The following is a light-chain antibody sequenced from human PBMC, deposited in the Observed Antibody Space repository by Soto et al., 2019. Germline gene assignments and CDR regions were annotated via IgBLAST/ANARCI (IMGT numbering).Light chain of an antibody. J-gene: IGKJ5*01. CDR3: QQYNNWPPIS. CDR2: GAS. CDR1: QSVSSK. V-gene: IGKV3-15*01. Sequence: IVMTQSPATLCVSLGERASLGCRASQSVSSKLAWYQQKPGQAPRLLIYGASTRATGSPARFSSSGSGREFTLTISSLQSEDFAAYYCQQYNNWPPISFGQGTRLEI.